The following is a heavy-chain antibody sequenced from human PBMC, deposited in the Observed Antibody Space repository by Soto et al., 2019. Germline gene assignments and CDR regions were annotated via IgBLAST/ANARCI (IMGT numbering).Heavy chain of an antibody. Sequence: PSETLSLTCTVSGGSISSYYWSWIRQPPGKGLEWIGYIYYSGSTNYNPSLKSRVTISVDTSKNQFSLKLSSVTAADTAVYYCARDLGYYYDSSGYNAFDIWGQGTMVTVSS. J-gene: IGHJ3*02. D-gene: IGHD3-22*01. V-gene: IGHV4-59*01. CDR1: GGSISSYY. CDR3: ARDLGYYYDSSGYNAFDI. CDR2: IYYSGST.